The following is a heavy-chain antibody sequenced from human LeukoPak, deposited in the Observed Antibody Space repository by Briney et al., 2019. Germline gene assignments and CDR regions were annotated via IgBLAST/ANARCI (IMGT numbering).Heavy chain of an antibody. CDR1: GFTFSSYG. CDR3: ARAAAAPYDAFDI. J-gene: IGHJ3*02. Sequence: PGRSLRLSCAASGFTFSSYGMHWVRQAPGKGLEWVAVISYDGSNKYYADSVKGRFTISRDNSKNTLYLQMNSLRAEDTAVYYCARAAAAPYDAFDIWGQGTMVTVSS. CDR2: ISYDGSNK. D-gene: IGHD6-13*01. V-gene: IGHV3-30*03.